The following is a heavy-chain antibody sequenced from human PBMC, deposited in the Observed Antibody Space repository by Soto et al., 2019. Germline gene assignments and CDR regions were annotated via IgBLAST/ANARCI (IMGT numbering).Heavy chain of an antibody. CDR1: GFTFSSYE. Sequence: EVQLVESGGGLVQAGGSLRLFCAVSGFTFSSYEMNWVRQAPGKGLEWVSYIGTSGKTIYYADFVRGRFTISRDNAKNSLYLQMNSLRAEDTAVYFCARDPAIYSGKFDYGLDVWGRGTTVTVSS. J-gene: IGHJ6*02. V-gene: IGHV3-48*03. D-gene: IGHD4-4*01. CDR3: ARDPAIYSGKFDYGLDV. CDR2: IGTSGKTI.